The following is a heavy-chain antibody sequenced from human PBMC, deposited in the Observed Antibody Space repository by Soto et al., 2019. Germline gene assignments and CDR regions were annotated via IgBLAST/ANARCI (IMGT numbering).Heavy chain of an antibody. CDR3: ARETGITIFGVVCLPSDYYRKDV. Sequence: VGSLRLSCAASGFTFSSCSMNWGRQAPGKGLEWVSSISSSSSYIYYADSVKGRFTISRDNAKNSLYLQMNSLRDEDTAVYYCARETGITIFGVVCLPSDYYRKDVWGHGPTFTVSS. D-gene: IGHD3-3*01. V-gene: IGHV3-21*01. J-gene: IGHJ6*02. CDR2: ISSSSSYI. CDR1: GFTFSSCS.